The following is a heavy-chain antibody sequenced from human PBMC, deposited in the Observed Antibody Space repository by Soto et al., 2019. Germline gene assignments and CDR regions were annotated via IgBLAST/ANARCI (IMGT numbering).Heavy chain of an antibody. CDR1: GFRFSDHY. V-gene: IGHV3-11*01. CDR3: AGDPYYYGSAF. D-gene: IGHD3-10*01. Sequence: QVQLVESGGGLVEPGGSLRLSCTASGFRFSDHYMTWIRQAPGKGLEWVSKISSSGTTMYYADSVKGRFTVSRDNAKNSLYLEMNSLRAEDTVVYYCAGDPYYYGSAFWGQGTLVTVSS. CDR2: ISSSGTTM. J-gene: IGHJ4*02.